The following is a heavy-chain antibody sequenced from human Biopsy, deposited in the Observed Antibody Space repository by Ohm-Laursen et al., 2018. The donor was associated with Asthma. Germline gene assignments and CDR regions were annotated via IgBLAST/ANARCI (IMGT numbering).Heavy chain of an antibody. D-gene: IGHD6-19*01. CDR3: ARDSYSSGLYDDFES. CDR1: GFTFSDYY. Sequence: SLRLSCSASGFTFSDYYMSWIRQAPGKGLEWISYINGKSNSIEYADSVKGRLTISRDNAKNSLYLQMNSLRAEDTAVYYCARDSYSSGLYDDFESWGQGTLVTVSS. CDR2: INGKSNSI. J-gene: IGHJ4*02. V-gene: IGHV3-11*01.